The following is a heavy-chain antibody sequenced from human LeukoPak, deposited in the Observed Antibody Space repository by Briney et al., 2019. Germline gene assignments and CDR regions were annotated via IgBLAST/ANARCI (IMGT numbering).Heavy chain of an antibody. CDR3: AKHYVWGSYRFDY. J-gene: IGHJ4*02. Sequence: GGSLRLSCAASGFDVSINYMNWIRQAPGKGLEWVSAISGSGGSTYYADSVKGRFTISRDNSKNTLYLQMNSLRAEDTAVYYCAKHYVWGSYRFDYWGQGTLVTVSS. CDR2: ISGSGGST. V-gene: IGHV3-23*01. CDR1: GFDVSINY. D-gene: IGHD3-16*02.